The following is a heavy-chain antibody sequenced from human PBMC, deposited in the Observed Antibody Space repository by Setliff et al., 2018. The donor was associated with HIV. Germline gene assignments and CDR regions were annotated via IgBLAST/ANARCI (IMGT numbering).Heavy chain of an antibody. V-gene: IGHV4-39*01. CDR2: LFYNGNT. D-gene: IGHD6-19*01. Sequence: SETLSLTCTVSGGSISSSSYYWGWIRQPPGKGLEWIGNLFYNGNTYYNPSLKSRVTISVDTSKNQFSLKLSSVTAADTAIYFCARQFRYPNRAVAGVDYWGQGTLVTVSS. CDR1: GGSISSSSYY. J-gene: IGHJ4*02. CDR3: ARQFRYPNRAVAGVDY.